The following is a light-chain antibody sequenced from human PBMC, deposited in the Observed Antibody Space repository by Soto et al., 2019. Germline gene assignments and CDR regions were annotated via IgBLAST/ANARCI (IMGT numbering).Light chain of an antibody. Sequence: QAVVTQPPSVSGTPGQRVTISCYGSRSNIGSNNVNWYQHLPGTAPKLLIYRNVHRPSGVPDRFSASKSGSSASLAISGLQSEDEADYYCAPWDDSLNGPVFGGGTQLTVL. CDR2: RNV. J-gene: IGLJ2*01. V-gene: IGLV1-44*01. CDR1: RSNIGSNN. CDR3: APWDDSLNGPV.